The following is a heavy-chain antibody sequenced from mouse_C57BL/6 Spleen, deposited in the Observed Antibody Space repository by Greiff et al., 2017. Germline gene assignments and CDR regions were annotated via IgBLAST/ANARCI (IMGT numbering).Heavy chain of an antibody. CDR2: IYPSDSET. D-gene: IGHD1-1*01. J-gene: IGHJ2*01. V-gene: IGHV1-61*01. Sequence: QVQLQQPGAELVRPGSSVKLSCKASGYTFTSSWMDWVKQRPGQGLEWIGNIYPSDSETHYNQKFKDKATLTVDKSSSTAYMQLSSLTSEDSAVYYCAKSTVVKNFDYWGQGATLTVSS. CDR1: GYTFTSSW. CDR3: AKSTVVKNFDY.